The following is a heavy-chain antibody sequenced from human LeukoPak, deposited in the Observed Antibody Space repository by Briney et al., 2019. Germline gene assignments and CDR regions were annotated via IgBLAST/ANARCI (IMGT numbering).Heavy chain of an antibody. CDR3: ARSGSGSYYGYYYYYMDV. V-gene: IGHV4-34*01. CDR2: INHSGST. CDR1: GGSFSGYY. D-gene: IGHD1-26*01. Sequence: PSETLSLTCAVYGGSFSGYYWSWIRQPPGKGLEWIGEINHSGSTNYNPSLKSRVTISVDTSKNQFSLKLSSVTAADTAVYYCARSGSGSYYGYYYYYMDVWGKGTTVTVSS. J-gene: IGHJ6*03.